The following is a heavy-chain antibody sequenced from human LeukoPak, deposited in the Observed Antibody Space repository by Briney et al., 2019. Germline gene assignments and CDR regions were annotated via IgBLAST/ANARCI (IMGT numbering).Heavy chain of an antibody. V-gene: IGHV3-48*04. Sequence: GGSLRLSCAASGFTFSSYSMNWVRQAPGKGLEWVSYISSSSSTIYYADSVKGRFTISRDNAKNSLYLQMNSLRAEDTAVYYCARDQTGGYSYGYRYYYYGMDVWGQGTTVTVSS. CDR3: ARDQTGGYSYGYRYYYYGMDV. D-gene: IGHD5-18*01. CDR2: ISSSSSTI. J-gene: IGHJ6*02. CDR1: GFTFSSYS.